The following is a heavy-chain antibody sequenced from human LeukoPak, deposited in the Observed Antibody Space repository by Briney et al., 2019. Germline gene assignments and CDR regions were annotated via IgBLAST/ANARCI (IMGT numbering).Heavy chain of an antibody. D-gene: IGHD3-22*01. CDR1: GGSISSYH. CDR3: ARDRYYYDSSGYRFFDY. V-gene: IGHV4-59*01. Sequence: PSETLSLTCTVSGGSISSYHWSWIRQPPGKGLEWIGYIYYSGSTNYNPSLKSRVTISVDTSKNQFSLKLSSVTAADTAVYYCARDRYYYDSSGYRFFDYWGQGTLVTVSS. J-gene: IGHJ4*02. CDR2: IYYSGST.